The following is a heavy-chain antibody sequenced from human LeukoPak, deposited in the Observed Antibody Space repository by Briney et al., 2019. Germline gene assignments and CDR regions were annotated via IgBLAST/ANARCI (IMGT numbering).Heavy chain of an antibody. CDR3: AGGSGWYFDY. CDR1: GLTFSGYT. CDR2: ISSTGIYI. D-gene: IGHD6-19*01. Sequence: PGGSLRLSCVASGLTFSGYTMNWVRQAPGKGLEWVSSISSTGIYIYYTDSVKGRFTISRDNAKNSLYLQMNSLRAEDTAVYYCAGGSGWYFDYWGQGALVAVSS. V-gene: IGHV3-21*01. J-gene: IGHJ4*02.